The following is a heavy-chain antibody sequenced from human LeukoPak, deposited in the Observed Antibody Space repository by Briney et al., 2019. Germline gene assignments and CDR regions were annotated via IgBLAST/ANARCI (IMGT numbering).Heavy chain of an antibody. V-gene: IGHV4-39*01. D-gene: IGHD1-26*01. CDR2: IYYSGST. Sequence: KPSATLSLTCTVSGGSISSSSYYWGWIRQPPGKGLEGIGSIYYSGSTYYNPSLKSRITISVDTSKNQFSLKLSSVTAAATAVYYCARHGVVGATTRPGPFDAFDIWGQGTMVTVSS. J-gene: IGHJ3*02. CDR1: GGSISSSSYY. CDR3: ARHGVVGATTRPGPFDAFDI.